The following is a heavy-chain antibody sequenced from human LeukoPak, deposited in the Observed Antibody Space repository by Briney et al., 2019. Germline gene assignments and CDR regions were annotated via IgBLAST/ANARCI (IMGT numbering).Heavy chain of an antibody. CDR1: GYTFTSYG. V-gene: IGHV1-18*01. D-gene: IGHD1-26*01. CDR3: ARTLSRGSYDY. J-gene: IGHJ4*02. CDR2: ISAYNGNT. Sequence: ASVKVSCKASGYTFTSYGISWVRQAPGQGLEWMGWISAYNGNTNYAQKFQGRVTMTTDTSTSTAYMELRSLRSDDTALYYCARTLSRGSYDYWGQGSLVTVSS.